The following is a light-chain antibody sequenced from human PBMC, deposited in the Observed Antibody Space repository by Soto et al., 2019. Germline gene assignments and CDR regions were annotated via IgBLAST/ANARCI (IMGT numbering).Light chain of an antibody. J-gene: IGLJ1*01. CDR3: SSYVGTKSYV. CDR2: EVN. Sequence: QSALTQPPSASGSPGQSVTISCTGTSSAVGGYNYVSWYQQYPGKAPQLVIYEVNKRPSGVPDRFSGSKSGNTASLTVSGLQAEDEADYYCSSYVGTKSYVFGTGTKLTVL. CDR1: SSAVGGYNY. V-gene: IGLV2-8*01.